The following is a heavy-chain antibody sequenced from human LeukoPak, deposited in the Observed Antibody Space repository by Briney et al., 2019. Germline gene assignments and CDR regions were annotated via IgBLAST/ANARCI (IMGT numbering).Heavy chain of an antibody. CDR2: IRYDGSNK. D-gene: IGHD5-18*01. J-gene: IGHJ6*02. V-gene: IGHV3-30*02. CDR1: GFTFSSYG. CDR3: EKDKETAMADYYYYGMDV. Sequence: GGSLRLSCAASGFTFSSYGMHWVRQAPGKGLEWVALIRYDGSNKYYADSVKGRFTISRDNSKNTLYLQMNGLRAEDTAVYYCEKDKETAMADYYYYGMDVWGQGTTVTVSS.